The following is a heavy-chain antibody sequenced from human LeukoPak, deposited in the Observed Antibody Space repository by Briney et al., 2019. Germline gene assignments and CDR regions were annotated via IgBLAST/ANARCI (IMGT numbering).Heavy chain of an antibody. V-gene: IGHV4-34*01. J-gene: IGHJ4*02. CDR2: INHSGST. CDR1: GDSISTYY. D-gene: IGHD5-18*01. CDR3: ARGLRGLWSFYTTLYYFDY. Sequence: KPSETLSLTCTVSGDSISTYYWNWIRQPPGKGLEWIGEINHSGSTNYSPSLKSRVTISVDTSKNQFSLKLSSVTAADTAVYYCARGLRGLWSFYTTLYYFDYWGQGTLVTVSS.